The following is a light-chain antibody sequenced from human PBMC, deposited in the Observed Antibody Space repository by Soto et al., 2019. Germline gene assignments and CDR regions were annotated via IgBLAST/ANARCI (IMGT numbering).Light chain of an antibody. J-gene: IGLJ2*01. CDR3: SSYTSSSTYVV. Sequence: HSALTQPASVSGSPGQSITISCSGTSSDVGGYNYVSWYQQHLGKAPKLMIYDVSIRPSGVSHRFSGSKSGNTASLTISGLQAEDEADYYCSSYTSSSTYVVFGGGTKLTVL. CDR1: SSDVGGYNY. CDR2: DVS. V-gene: IGLV2-14*01.